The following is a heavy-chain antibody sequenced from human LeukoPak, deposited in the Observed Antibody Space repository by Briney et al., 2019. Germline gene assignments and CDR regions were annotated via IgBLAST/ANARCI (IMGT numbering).Heavy chain of an antibody. J-gene: IGHJ4*02. Sequence: QPGGSLRLSCAASGFTFSSYWMHWARQAPGKGLVWVSRINSDGSSTSYADPVKGRFTISRDNAKNTLYLQMNSLRAEDTAVYYCARAQYSYGHYYFDYWGQGTLVTVSS. D-gene: IGHD5-18*01. V-gene: IGHV3-74*01. CDR2: INSDGSST. CDR3: ARAQYSYGHYYFDY. CDR1: GFTFSSYW.